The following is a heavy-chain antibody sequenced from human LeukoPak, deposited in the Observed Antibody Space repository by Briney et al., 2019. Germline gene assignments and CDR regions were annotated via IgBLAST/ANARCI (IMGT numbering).Heavy chain of an antibody. J-gene: IGHJ5*02. CDR1: CYTFTSYG. CDR3: ARDITIFGVVISWFDP. Sequence: ASVKVSCKASCYTFTSYGISWVRQAPGQGLEWMGWISAYSGNTNYAQKLQGRVTMTTDTSTSTAYMELRSLRSDDTAVYYCARDITIFGVVISWFDPWGQGTLVTVSS. V-gene: IGHV1-18*01. CDR2: ISAYSGNT. D-gene: IGHD3-3*01.